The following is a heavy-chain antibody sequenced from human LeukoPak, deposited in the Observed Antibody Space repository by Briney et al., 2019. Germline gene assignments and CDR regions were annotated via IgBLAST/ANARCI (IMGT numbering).Heavy chain of an antibody. CDR1: GGSFSGYY. CDR2: INHSGST. V-gene: IGHV4-34*01. D-gene: IGHD3-10*01. CDR3: ARGRVQYYFGSGSQGWFDP. Sequence: SETLSLTCAAYGGSFSGYYWNWIRQSPGMGLEWIGEINHSGSTNYNPSLKSRVTISVDTPKNQFSLRLTSVAAADTAVYYCARGRVQYYFGSGSQGWFDPWGQGTLVTVSS. J-gene: IGHJ5*02.